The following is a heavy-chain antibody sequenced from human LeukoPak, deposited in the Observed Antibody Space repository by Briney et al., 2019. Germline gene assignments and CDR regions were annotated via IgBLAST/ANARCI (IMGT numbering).Heavy chain of an antibody. Sequence: GGSLRLSCAASGFTFSSYAMSWVRQAPGKGLEGVAFIKYDGSDKYYADSVKGRFTISRDNSKNTLSLQMDSLRAEDTAVYYCVKGSFVLMWFGELLFGGQGTLVTVSS. V-gene: IGHV3-30*02. CDR3: VKGSFVLMWFGELLF. CDR1: GFTFSSYA. J-gene: IGHJ4*02. D-gene: IGHD3-10*01. CDR2: IKYDGSDK.